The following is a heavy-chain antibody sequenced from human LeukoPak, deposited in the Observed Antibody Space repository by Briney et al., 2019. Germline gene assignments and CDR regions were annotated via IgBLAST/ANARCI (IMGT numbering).Heavy chain of an antibody. J-gene: IGHJ4*01. CDR3: ARDGVAPEIYFDY. V-gene: IGHV3-15*01. D-gene: IGHD3-3*01. CDR1: GFIFSNAW. CDR2: IKGKTEGGTT. Sequence: GGSLGLFCAASGFIFSNAWLSWVRQAPGKGLEWVGRIKGKTEGGTTDYAAPVKGRFTISRDDSKNTLYLQMNSLKTEDTAVYYCARDGVAPEIYFDYWGHGNLVTVSS.